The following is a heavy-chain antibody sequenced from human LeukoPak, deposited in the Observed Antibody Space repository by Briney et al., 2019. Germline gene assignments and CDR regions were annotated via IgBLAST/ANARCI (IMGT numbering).Heavy chain of an antibody. CDR1: GVSITSNY. CDR3: GGGRGGGSFDI. J-gene: IGHJ3*02. Sequence: PSETLSFTCTVSGVSITSNYWSWIRQCPGRGLKCIGYIYYTGSTSYTPPLKSRVTMSVGTSNKQFSMKLSSVTAADTAVYYCGGGRGGGSFDIWGPGTMVTVSS. CDR2: IYYTGST. D-gene: IGHD3-16*01. V-gene: IGHV4-59*13.